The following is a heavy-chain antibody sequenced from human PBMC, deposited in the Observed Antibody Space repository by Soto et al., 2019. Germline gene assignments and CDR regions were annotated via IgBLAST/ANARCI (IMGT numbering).Heavy chain of an antibody. Sequence: GGSLRLSCAASGFTFSSYGMHWVRQAPGKGLEWVAVIWYDGSNKYYADSVKGRFTISRDNSKNTLYLQMNSLRAEDTAVYYCARSAIDIVVVPAANLEGDWFDPWGQGTLVTVSS. V-gene: IGHV3-33*01. D-gene: IGHD2-2*01. CDR3: ARSAIDIVVVPAANLEGDWFDP. J-gene: IGHJ5*02. CDR1: GFTFSSYG. CDR2: IWYDGSNK.